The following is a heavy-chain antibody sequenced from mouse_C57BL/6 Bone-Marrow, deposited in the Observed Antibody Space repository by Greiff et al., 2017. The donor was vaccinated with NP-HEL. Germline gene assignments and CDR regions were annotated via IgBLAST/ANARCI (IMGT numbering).Heavy chain of an antibody. V-gene: IGHV3-1*01. D-gene: IGHD1-1*01. Sequence: EVQLKESGPGMVKPSQSLSLTCTVTGYSITSGYDWHWIRHFPGNKLEWMGYISYSGSTNYNPSLKSRISITHDTSKNHFFLKLNSVTTEDTATYYCARDRTTVWYFDVWGTGTTVTVSS. J-gene: IGHJ1*03. CDR3: ARDRTTVWYFDV. CDR1: GYSITSGYD. CDR2: ISYSGST.